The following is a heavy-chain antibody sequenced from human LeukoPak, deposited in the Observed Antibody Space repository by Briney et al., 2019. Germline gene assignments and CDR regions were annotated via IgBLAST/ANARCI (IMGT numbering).Heavy chain of an antibody. CDR2: MNPNSGNT. D-gene: IGHD3-22*01. V-gene: IGHV1-8*01. CDR3: ARGVLRSSGVDY. Sequence: ASVKVSCKASGYTFTSYDINWVRQATGQGLEWMGWMNPNSGNTGYAQKFQGRVTMTRNTSISTAYMELSSLRSEDTDVYYCARGVLRSSGVDYWGQGTLVTVSS. J-gene: IGHJ4*02. CDR1: GYTFTSYD.